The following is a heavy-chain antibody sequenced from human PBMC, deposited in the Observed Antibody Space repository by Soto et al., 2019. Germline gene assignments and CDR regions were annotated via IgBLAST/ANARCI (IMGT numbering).Heavy chain of an antibody. J-gene: IGHJ4*02. CDR2: ISASSTTI. D-gene: IGHD6-25*01. Sequence: QVQLVESGGGLVKFGGSLRLSCAASGFTLSDHYMTWVRQVPVKGLEWVSYISASSTTIYYADSVKGRISSCRDNAKNLLFLQRSSVRAEDPAVYYCASDSRAGNWGQGTLVTASS. V-gene: IGHV3-11*01. CDR1: GFTLSDHY. CDR3: ASDSRAGN.